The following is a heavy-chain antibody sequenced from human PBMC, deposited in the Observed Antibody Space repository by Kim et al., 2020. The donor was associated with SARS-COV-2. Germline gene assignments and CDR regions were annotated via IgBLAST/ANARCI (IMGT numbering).Heavy chain of an antibody. D-gene: IGHD6-13*01. V-gene: IGHV3-73*01. J-gene: IGHJ3*02. Sequence: GESLRLSCAASGFTFSDSAMYWVRQASGKGLAWVGRIRSKANSYATAYDVSVKGRFIISRDDSKNTAYLQMNSLKTEDTAIYYCTRVPPYSNSWWDAFDIWGQGTMVTVSS. CDR3: TRVPPYSNSWWDAFDI. CDR2: IRSKANSYAT. CDR1: GFTFSDSA.